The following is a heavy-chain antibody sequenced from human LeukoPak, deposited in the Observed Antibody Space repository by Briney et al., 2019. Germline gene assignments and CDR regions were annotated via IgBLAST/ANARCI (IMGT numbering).Heavy chain of an antibody. J-gene: IGHJ4*02. D-gene: IGHD4-17*01. CDR1: GGSISSGSYY. CDR2: IYTSGST. V-gene: IGHV4-61*02. CDR3: ASGDGDPLDY. Sequence: PSETLSLTCTVSGGSISSGSYYWSWIRQPAGKGLEWIGRIYTSGSTNYNPSLKSRVTISVDTSKNQFSLKLSSVTAADTAVYYCASGDGDPLDYWGQGTLVTVSS.